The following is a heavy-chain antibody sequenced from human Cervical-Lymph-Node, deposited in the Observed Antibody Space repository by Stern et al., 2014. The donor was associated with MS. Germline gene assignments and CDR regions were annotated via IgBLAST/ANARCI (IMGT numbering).Heavy chain of an antibody. V-gene: IGHV1-69*01. CDR1: GGTLKNYG. CDR3: ATVGYCNTRSCIGYYYGMDV. D-gene: IGHD2-2*01. Sequence: QVQLVQSGAEVRKPGSSVRVSCKLTGGTLKNYGISWVREAPGQGLEWMGGFIPIFETANYAQRFQGRVTITADESTSTVDMELSGLRSEDTAVYYCATVGYCNTRSCIGYYYGMDVWGQGTTVTVPS. CDR2: FIPIFETA. J-gene: IGHJ6*02.